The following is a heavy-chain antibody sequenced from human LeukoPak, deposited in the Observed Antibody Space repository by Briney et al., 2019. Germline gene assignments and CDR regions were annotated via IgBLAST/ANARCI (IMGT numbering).Heavy chain of an antibody. CDR2: ISSGSGTT. CDR3: AKDRGNDYGVFDY. V-gene: IGHV3-48*02. J-gene: IGHJ4*02. CDR1: GFTFSGSA. Sequence: PGGSLRLSCAASGFTFSGSAMHWVRQASGKGLEWISYISSGSGTTYYGDSVQGRFITSRDNAKNSLHLQMNSLRDEDTGVYYCAKDRGNDYGVFDYWGQGTLVTVSS. D-gene: IGHD4-17*01.